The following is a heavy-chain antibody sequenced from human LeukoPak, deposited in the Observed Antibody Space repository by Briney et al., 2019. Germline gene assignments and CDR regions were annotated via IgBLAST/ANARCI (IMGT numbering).Heavy chain of an antibody. D-gene: IGHD1-26*01. Sequence: SQTLSLTCAISGDSVSSNSAAWNWIRQSPSIGLEWLGRTYYRSKWYNDYAVSVKSRITINPDTSKNQFSLQLNSVTPEDTAVYYCAKDSLRERIVGSTTRGVNDYWGQGTLVTVSS. CDR3: AKDSLRERIVGSTTRGVNDY. J-gene: IGHJ4*02. V-gene: IGHV6-1*01. CDR2: TYYRSKWYN. CDR1: GDSVSSNSAA.